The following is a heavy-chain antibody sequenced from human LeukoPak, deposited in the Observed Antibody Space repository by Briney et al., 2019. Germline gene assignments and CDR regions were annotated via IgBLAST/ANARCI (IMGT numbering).Heavy chain of an antibody. V-gene: IGHV1-8*01. CDR2: MNPNSGNT. Sequence: ASVKVSCKASGYTFTSYDINWVRQATGQGLEWMGWMNPNSGNTGYAQKFQGRVTMTRNTSISTAYMELRSLRSDDTAVYYCARDYDFWSGYQGYYYYMDVWGKGTTVTVSS. D-gene: IGHD3-3*01. CDR1: GYTFTSYD. CDR3: ARDYDFWSGYQGYYYYMDV. J-gene: IGHJ6*03.